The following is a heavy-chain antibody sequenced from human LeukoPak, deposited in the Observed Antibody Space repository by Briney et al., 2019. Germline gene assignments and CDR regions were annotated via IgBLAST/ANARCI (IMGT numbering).Heavy chain of an antibody. CDR1: GFALSSYW. CDR2: INSDRSTT. D-gene: IGHD2-2*02. J-gene: IGHJ4*02. Sequence: GGSLRLSCAASGFALSSYWMHWVRQAPGKGLVWVSDINSDRSTTRYADSVQGRFTISRDNAKNTLYLQMNSLRADDTAVYYCATRDYTSSKYWGQGTLVTVAS. CDR3: ATRDYTSSKY. V-gene: IGHV3-74*01.